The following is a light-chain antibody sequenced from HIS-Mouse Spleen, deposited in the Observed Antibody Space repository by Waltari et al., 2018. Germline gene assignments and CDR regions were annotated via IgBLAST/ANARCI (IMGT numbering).Light chain of an antibody. CDR3: MQGTHWPPT. V-gene: IGKV2-30*02. CDR1: HSLLHSDGNTY. J-gene: IGKJ4*01. CDR2: KVS. Sequence: DVVMTQSPLSLPVTLGQPAAISCRSCHSLLHSDGNTYLNWFQQGPGQSPRRLIYKVSNRDAGVPDRFSGSWSGTDFTLKISRVEAEDVGVYYCMQGTHWPPTFGGGTKVEIK.